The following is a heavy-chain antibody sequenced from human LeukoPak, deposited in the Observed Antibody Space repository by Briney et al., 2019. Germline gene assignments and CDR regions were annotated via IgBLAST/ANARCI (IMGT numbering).Heavy chain of an antibody. J-gene: IGHJ5*02. CDR3: ARQSSYCSSTSCYATNP. CDR2: IYPGDSDT. D-gene: IGHD2-2*01. V-gene: IGHV5-51*01. Sequence: GESLKISCKGSGYTFTSYWIGRVRQMPGKGLEWMGIIYPGDSDTRYSPSFQGQVTISADNSISTAYLQWSSLKASDTAMYYCARQSSYCSSTSCYATNPWGQGTLVTVSS. CDR1: GYTFTSYW.